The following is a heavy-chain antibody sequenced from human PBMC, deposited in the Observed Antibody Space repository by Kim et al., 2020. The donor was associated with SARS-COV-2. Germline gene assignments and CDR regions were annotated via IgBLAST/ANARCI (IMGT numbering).Heavy chain of an antibody. Sequence: VKGRFTISRDNAKNSLELQMNSLRDEDTAVYYCARDRAGSSGWHQGWFDPWGQGTLVTVSS. V-gene: IGHV3-48*02. CDR3: ARDRAGSSGWHQGWFDP. D-gene: IGHD6-19*01. J-gene: IGHJ5*02.